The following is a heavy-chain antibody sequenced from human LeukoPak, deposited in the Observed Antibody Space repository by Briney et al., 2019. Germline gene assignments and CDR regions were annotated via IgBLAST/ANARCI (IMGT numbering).Heavy chain of an antibody. CDR1: GFTFSTYN. J-gene: IGHJ4*02. CDR3: AKAPMITVIWNYFDY. Sequence: PGGSLRLSCAASGFTFSTYNMNWVRQAPGKGLEWLSYISSGSSTIYYADSVEGRFTISRDNAKNSLYLQMNSLRDEDTAVYYCAKAPMITVIWNYFDYWGQGTLVTVSS. CDR2: ISSGSSTI. D-gene: IGHD4-17*01. V-gene: IGHV3-48*02.